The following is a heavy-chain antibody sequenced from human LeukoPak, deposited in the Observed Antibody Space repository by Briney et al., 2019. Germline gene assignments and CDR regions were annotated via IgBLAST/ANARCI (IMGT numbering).Heavy chain of an antibody. V-gene: IGHV1-69-2*01. D-gene: IGHD1-26*01. Sequence: ASVKISCKVSGYTFTDYYMHWVQQAPGKGLEWMGLVDPEDGETIYAEKFQGRVTITADTSTDTAYMELSSPRSEDTAVYYCGTVTSGSYFDYWGQGTLVTVSS. CDR2: VDPEDGET. CDR1: GYTFTDYY. CDR3: GTVTSGSYFDY. J-gene: IGHJ4*02.